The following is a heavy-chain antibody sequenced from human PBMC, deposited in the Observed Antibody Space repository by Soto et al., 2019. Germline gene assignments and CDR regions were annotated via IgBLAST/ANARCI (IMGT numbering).Heavy chain of an antibody. J-gene: IGHJ4*02. Sequence: GGSLRLSCAASGFTFDDYAMHWVRQPPGKGLEWVSGITWNSGSIGYADSVKGRFTISRDNAKNSLYLQMNSLRAEDTAWYYCAKDSSWGVSGYDNFDYWGQGTLVTVSS. CDR3: AKDSSWGVSGYDNFDY. V-gene: IGHV3-9*01. CDR2: ITWNSGSI. D-gene: IGHD5-12*01. CDR1: GFTFDDYA.